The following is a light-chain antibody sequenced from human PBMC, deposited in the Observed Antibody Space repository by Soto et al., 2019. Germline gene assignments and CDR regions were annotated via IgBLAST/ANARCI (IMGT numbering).Light chain of an antibody. CDR2: AAS. CDR1: QTVSKNY. V-gene: IGKV3-20*01. J-gene: IGKJ3*01. CDR3: QKYNSYV. Sequence: EIVLTQSPGTLSLSPGEGTTLSCRASQTVSKNYLAWYQQKPGQAPRLLIYAASSRATGIPDRFSGSGSGTDFTLTISRMQNEDFANYYCQKYNSYVFGPGTKVDIK.